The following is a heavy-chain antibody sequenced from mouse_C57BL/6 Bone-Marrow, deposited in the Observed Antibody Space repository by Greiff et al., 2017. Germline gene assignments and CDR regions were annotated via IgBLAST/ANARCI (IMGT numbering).Heavy chain of an antibody. CDR2: IYPGNSDT. CDR3: ALITTVVKGDFDY. D-gene: IGHD1-1*01. J-gene: IGHJ2*01. Sequence: VQLQQSGTVLARPGASVKMSCKTSGYTFTSYWMHWVKQRPGQGLEWIGAIYPGNSDTSYNQKFKGKAKLTAVTSASTAYMELSSLTNEDSAVYDCALITTVVKGDFDYWGQGTTLTVSS. CDR1: GYTFTSYW. V-gene: IGHV1-5*01.